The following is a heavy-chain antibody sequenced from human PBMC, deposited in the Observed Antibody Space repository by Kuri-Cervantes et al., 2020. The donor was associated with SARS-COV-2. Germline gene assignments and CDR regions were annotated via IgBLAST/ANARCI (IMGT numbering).Heavy chain of an antibody. J-gene: IGHJ4*02. Sequence: GGSLRLSCTTSAFTFDDYALAWFRQAPGKGLEWAGFIRSKAYGETTEYAASVKGRFSISRDDSESIAYLQMNSLKTEDTAVYYCSRNFWAGYWPFDYWGQGTLVTVSS. CDR2: IRSKAYGETT. CDR1: AFTFDDYA. CDR3: SRNFWAGYWPFDY. V-gene: IGHV3-49*03. D-gene: IGHD3/OR15-3a*01.